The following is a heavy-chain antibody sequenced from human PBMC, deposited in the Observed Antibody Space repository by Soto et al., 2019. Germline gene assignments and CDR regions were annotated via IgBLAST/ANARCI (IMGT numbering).Heavy chain of an antibody. CDR2: TYYRSKWYN. CDR1: GDSVSSNSAA. D-gene: IGHD3-3*01. J-gene: IGHJ6*02. V-gene: IGHV6-1*01. CDR3: ARAPSITIFGVVIDDYYYYGMDV. Sequence: SQTLSLTCAISGDSVSSNSAAWNWIRQSPSRGLEWLGRTYYRSKWYNDYAVSVKSRITINPDTSKNQFSLQLNSVTPEDTAVYYCARAPSITIFGVVIDDYYYYGMDVWGQGTTVTVS.